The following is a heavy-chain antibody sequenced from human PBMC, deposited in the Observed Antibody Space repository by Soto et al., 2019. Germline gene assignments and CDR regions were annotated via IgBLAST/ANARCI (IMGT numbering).Heavy chain of an antibody. CDR1: GYSFTSYW. D-gene: IGHD5-12*01. J-gene: IGHJ3*02. CDR3: ARQRWLQFSAFDI. CDR2: IYPGDSDT. V-gene: IGHV5-51*01. Sequence: PGESLKISCNGSGYSFTSYWIGWARQMPGKGLEWMGIIYPGDSDTRYSPSFQGQVTISADKSISTAYLQWSSLKASDTAMYYCARQRWLQFSAFDIWGQGTMVTVSS.